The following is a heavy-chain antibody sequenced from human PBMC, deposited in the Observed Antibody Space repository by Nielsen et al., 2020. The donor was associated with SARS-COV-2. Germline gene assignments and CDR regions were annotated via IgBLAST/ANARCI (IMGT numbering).Heavy chain of an antibody. Sequence: GGSLRLSCAASGFPFDDYAMHWVRQAPGKGLEWVSFISWHSHVIGYADPVKGRFTISRDNAKSSLYLQMNSLRAEDTAVYYCARYRAQGFMGFDYWGQGSLVTVSS. D-gene: IGHD3-16*01. J-gene: IGHJ4*02. CDR3: ARYRAQGFMGFDY. V-gene: IGHV3-9*01. CDR2: ISWHSHVI. CDR1: GFPFDDYA.